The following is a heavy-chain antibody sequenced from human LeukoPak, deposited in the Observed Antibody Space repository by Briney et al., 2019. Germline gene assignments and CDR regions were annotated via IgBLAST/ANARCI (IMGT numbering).Heavy chain of an antibody. D-gene: IGHD6-19*01. V-gene: IGHV4-59*01. CDR3: ARGLVAVAGNFDY. J-gene: IGHJ4*02. CDR2: IYYSGST. CDR1: GGSISSYY. Sequence: PSETLSLTCTVSGGSISSYYWSWIRQPPGKGLEWIGYIYYSGSTNYNPSLKSRVTISVDTSKNQFSLKLRSVTAADTAVYYCARGLVAVAGNFDYWGQGTLVTVSS.